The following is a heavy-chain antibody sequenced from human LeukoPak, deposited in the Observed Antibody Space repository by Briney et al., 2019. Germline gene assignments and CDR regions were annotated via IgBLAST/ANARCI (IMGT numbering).Heavy chain of an antibody. J-gene: IGHJ5*02. CDR1: GGSISSSSYY. CDR2: IYYSGST. V-gene: IGHV4-39*01. Sequence: PSETLSLTCTVSGGSISSSSYYWGWIRQPPGKGLEWIGSIYYSGSTYYNPALKSRVTISVNTSKNQFSLKLSSVTAADTAVYYCARLWDPWGQGPLVTVSS. CDR3: ARLWDP.